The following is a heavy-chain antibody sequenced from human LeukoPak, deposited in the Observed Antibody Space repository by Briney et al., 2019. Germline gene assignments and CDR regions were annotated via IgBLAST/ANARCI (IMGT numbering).Heavy chain of an antibody. CDR3: AAIFGVVIMERFDY. Sequence: ASVKVSCTVSGYTLTELSMHWVRQAPGKGLEWMGGFDPEDGETLYAQKFQGRVTMTEDTSTDTAYMELSSLRSEDTAVYYCAAIFGVVIMERFDYWGQGTLVTVSS. D-gene: IGHD3-3*01. CDR2: FDPEDGET. CDR1: GYTLTELS. J-gene: IGHJ4*02. V-gene: IGHV1-24*01.